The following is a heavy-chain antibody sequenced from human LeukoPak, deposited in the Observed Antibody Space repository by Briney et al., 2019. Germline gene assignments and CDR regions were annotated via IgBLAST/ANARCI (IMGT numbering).Heavy chain of an antibody. Sequence: PGASLRLSCAASGFTFSSYAMSWVRQAPGKGLEWVSAISGSGGSTYYADSVEGRFTISRDNSKNTLYLQMNSLRAEDTAVYYCAKDLGLGYCSSTSCPNWFDPWGQGTLVTVSS. CDR2: ISGSGGST. CDR1: GFTFSSYA. J-gene: IGHJ5*02. V-gene: IGHV3-23*01. D-gene: IGHD2-2*01. CDR3: AKDLGLGYCSSTSCPNWFDP.